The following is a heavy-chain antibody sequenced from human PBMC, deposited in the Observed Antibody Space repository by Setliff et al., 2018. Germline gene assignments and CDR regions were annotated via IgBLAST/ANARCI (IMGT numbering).Heavy chain of an antibody. CDR2: IYYSGST. CDR1: GGSISSSSYY. Sequence: PSETLSLTCTVPGGSISSSSYYWGWIRQPPGKGLEWIGSIYYSGSTYYNPSLKSRVTISVDTSKNQFSLKLSSVTAADTAVYYCARGGDSGSYFLANHDAFDIWGQGTMVTVSS. V-gene: IGHV4-39*07. J-gene: IGHJ3*02. CDR3: ARGGDSGSYFLANHDAFDI. D-gene: IGHD1-26*01.